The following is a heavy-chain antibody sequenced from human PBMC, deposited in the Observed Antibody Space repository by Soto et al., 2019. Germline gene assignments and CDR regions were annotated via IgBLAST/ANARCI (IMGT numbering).Heavy chain of an antibody. CDR2: IYHSGST. CDR3: ARDSRHFDWLYLKVYYYYYGMDV. Sequence: SETLSLTCTVSGYSISSGYYWGWIRQPPGKGLEWIGSIYHSGSTYYNPSLKSRVTISVDTSKNQFSLKLSSVTAADTAVYYCARDSRHFDWLYLKVYYYYYGMDVWGQGTTVTVSS. V-gene: IGHV4-38-2*02. D-gene: IGHD3-9*01. CDR1: GYSISSGYY. J-gene: IGHJ6*02.